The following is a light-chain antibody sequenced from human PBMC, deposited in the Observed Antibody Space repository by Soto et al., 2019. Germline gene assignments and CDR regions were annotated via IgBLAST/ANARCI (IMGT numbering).Light chain of an antibody. V-gene: IGLV1-47*01. Sequence: QSVLTQPPSASGAPGQRVTISCSGGSSNIGTNYVYWYQHLPGVAPKLLIYRTTQRPSGIPDRFSASKSGTSASLAISGLRSEDEAEYYFAGWDNRLSGHYVFGTGTRSPS. CDR2: RTT. J-gene: IGLJ1*01. CDR1: SSNIGTNY. CDR3: AGWDNRLSGHYV.